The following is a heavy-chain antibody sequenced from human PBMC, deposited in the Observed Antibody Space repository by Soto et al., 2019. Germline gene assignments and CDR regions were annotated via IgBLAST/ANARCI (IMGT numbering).Heavy chain of an antibody. CDR1: GYTFTNYA. Sequence: QVQLVQSGAEVKKPGASVKVSCKASGYTFTNYAIHWVRQAPGQRLEWMGWINAGNGNTKYSQKFQGSVTITRDTSASTAYMELSSLRSEDTAVYYCARGPLLWGDVWGQGTTVTVSS. V-gene: IGHV1-3*01. J-gene: IGHJ6*02. CDR3: ARGPLLWGDV. D-gene: IGHD3-10*01. CDR2: INAGNGNT.